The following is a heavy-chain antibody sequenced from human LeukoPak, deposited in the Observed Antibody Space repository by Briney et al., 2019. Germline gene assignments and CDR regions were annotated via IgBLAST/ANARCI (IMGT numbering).Heavy chain of an antibody. Sequence: ASETLSLTCTVSGGSISSGSYYWSWIRQPAGKGLEWIGRIYTSGSTNYNPSLKSRVTISVDTSKNQFSLKLSSVTAADTAVYYCARAGVAGRVWYFDYWGQGTLVTVSS. CDR3: ARAGVAGRVWYFDY. CDR2: IYTSGST. CDR1: GGSISSGSYY. D-gene: IGHD6-19*01. V-gene: IGHV4-61*02. J-gene: IGHJ4*02.